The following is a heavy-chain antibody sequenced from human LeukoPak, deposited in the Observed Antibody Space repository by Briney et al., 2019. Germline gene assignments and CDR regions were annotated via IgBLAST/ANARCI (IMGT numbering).Heavy chain of an antibody. D-gene: IGHD3-10*01. CDR3: ARDDDGSGPFDI. CDR2: ISSSSSYI. V-gene: IGHV3-21*01. J-gene: IGHJ3*02. Sequence: GGSLRLSCAASGFTFSNYAMNWVRQAPGKGLEWVSSISSSSSYIYYADSVKGRFTISRDNAKNSLYLQMNSLRAEDTAVYYCARDDDGSGPFDIWGQGTMVTVSS. CDR1: GFTFSNYA.